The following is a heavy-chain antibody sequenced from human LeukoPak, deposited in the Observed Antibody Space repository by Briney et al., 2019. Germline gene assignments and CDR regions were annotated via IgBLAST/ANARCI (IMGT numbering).Heavy chain of an antibody. CDR2: ISSSSSYI. CDR3: ARDRIFGVVPCYYMDV. J-gene: IGHJ6*03. CDR1: GFTFSSYS. D-gene: IGHD3-3*01. V-gene: IGHV3-21*01. Sequence: GGSLRLSCAASGFTFSSYSMNWVRQAPGKGLEWVSSISSSSSYIYYADSVKGRFTISRDNAKNSLYLQMNSLRAEDTAVYYCARDRIFGVVPCYYMDVWSKGTTVTVSS.